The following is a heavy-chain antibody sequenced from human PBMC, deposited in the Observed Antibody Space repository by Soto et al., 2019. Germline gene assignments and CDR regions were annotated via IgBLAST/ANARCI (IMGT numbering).Heavy chain of an antibody. CDR1: GFTFSSYA. CDR3: AKDGIVVVVAAIPQLDY. Sequence: GGSLRLSCAASGFTFSSYAMSWVRQAPGKGLEWVSAISGSGGSTYYADSVKGRFTISRDNSKNTLYLQMNSLRAEDTAVYYCAKDGIVVVVAAIPQLDYWGQGTLVTVSS. D-gene: IGHD2-15*01. V-gene: IGHV3-23*01. J-gene: IGHJ4*02. CDR2: ISGSGGST.